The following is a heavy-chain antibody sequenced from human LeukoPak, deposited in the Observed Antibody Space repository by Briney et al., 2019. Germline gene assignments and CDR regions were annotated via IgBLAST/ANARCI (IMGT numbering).Heavy chain of an antibody. Sequence: ASVKVSCKASGYTFTSYGISWVRQAPGQGLEWMGGISAYNDNTIYAENFQGRLTMTTDPSTSTAYMELRSLRSGDTAVYYCARGGETYYDILTGSYYFDYWGQGTLVTVSS. CDR3: ARGGETYYDILTGSYYFDY. CDR2: ISAYNDNT. D-gene: IGHD3-9*01. CDR1: GYTFTSYG. V-gene: IGHV1-18*01. J-gene: IGHJ4*02.